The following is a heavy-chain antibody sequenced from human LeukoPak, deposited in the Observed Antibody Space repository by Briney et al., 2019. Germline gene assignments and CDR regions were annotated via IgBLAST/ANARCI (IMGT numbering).Heavy chain of an antibody. J-gene: IGHJ4*02. CDR1: GYTFTSCA. CDR3: ARDGGFGGVIDFDY. Sequence: GASVKVSCKASGYTFTSCAMNWVRQAPGQGLEWMGWINTNTGNPTYAQGFTGRFVFSLDTSVSTAYLQISSLKAEDTAVYYCARDGGFGGVIDFDYWGQGTLVTVSS. D-gene: IGHD3-16*02. CDR2: INTNTGNP. V-gene: IGHV7-4-1*02.